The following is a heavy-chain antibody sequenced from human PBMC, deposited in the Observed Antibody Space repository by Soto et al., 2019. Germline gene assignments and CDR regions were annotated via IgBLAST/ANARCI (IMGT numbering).Heavy chain of an antibody. Sequence: ASVKVSCKVSGYTLTELSMHWVRQAPGKGLEWMGGFDPEDGETIYAQKFQGRVTMTEDTSTDTAYMELSSLRSEDTAVYYCATVYGDYSNWYFDLWGRGTLVTVSS. V-gene: IGHV1-24*01. CDR1: GYTLTELS. CDR3: ATVYGDYSNWYFDL. J-gene: IGHJ2*01. D-gene: IGHD4-17*01. CDR2: FDPEDGET.